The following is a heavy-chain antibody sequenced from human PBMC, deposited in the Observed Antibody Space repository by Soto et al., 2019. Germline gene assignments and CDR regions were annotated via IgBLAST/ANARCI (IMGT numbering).Heavy chain of an antibody. D-gene: IGHD3-22*01. CDR2: TYYRCNWFH. CDR1: GDSVSSNSAA. CDR3: AREPDDSGYAT. Sequence: SQTLSLTCXISGDSVSSNSAAWNLIRQSPSRGLEWLGRTYYRCNWFHDYAVPVKSRISINPDTSKNQFSLQLNSVTPEDPAVYYCAREPDDSGYATWGQGTRVTVSS. V-gene: IGHV6-1*01. J-gene: IGHJ4*02.